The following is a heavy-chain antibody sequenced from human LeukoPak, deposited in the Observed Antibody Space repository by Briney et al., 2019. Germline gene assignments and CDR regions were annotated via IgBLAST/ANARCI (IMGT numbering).Heavy chain of an antibody. V-gene: IGHV1-69*13. CDR2: IIPIFGTA. CDR3: ARGGVYGDYETRFDY. CDR1: GGTFFSYA. D-gene: IGHD4-17*01. J-gene: IGHJ4*02. Sequence: SVTVSCKASGGTFFSYAISWVRQALGQGLEWMGRIIPIFGTANNAQRFQGGVTITADESTSTAYMEPSSLRSEDRAVYYCARGGVYGDYETRFDYWGQGTLVTVSS.